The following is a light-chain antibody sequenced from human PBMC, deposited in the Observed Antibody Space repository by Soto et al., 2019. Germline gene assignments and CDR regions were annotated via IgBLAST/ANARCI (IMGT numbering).Light chain of an antibody. Sequence: DIQMTQPPSSLSASVGDRITITFQASQDISNYLNWYQQKPGKAPKLLIYDASNLETGVPSRFSGSGSGTDFDFTISSLQPEDIATYYCQQYDNLPLTFGGGTKVDIK. CDR3: QQYDNLPLT. CDR2: DAS. J-gene: IGKJ4*01. CDR1: QDISNY. V-gene: IGKV1-33*01.